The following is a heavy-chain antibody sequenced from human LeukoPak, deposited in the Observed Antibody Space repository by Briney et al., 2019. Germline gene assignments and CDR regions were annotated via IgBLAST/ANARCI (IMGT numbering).Heavy chain of an antibody. D-gene: IGHD6-13*01. CDR2: IYPGDSDT. CDR3: ARAYIAAAEYYYGMDV. CDR1: GYSFTSYW. Sequence: GESLKISCKGSGYSFTSYWIGWVRQMPGKGLEWMGIIYPGDSDTRYSPSFQGQVTISADKSISTAYLQWSSLKASDTAMYYCARAYIAAAEYYYGMDVWGQGTTVTVPS. V-gene: IGHV5-51*01. J-gene: IGHJ6*02.